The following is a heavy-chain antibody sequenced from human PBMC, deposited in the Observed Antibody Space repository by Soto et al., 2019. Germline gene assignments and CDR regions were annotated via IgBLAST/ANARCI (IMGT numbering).Heavy chain of an antibody. D-gene: IGHD3-16*01. Sequence: QVQLVPSGDEVKKPGASVKVSCKASGYIFVNYGIAWVRQAPGQGLEWMGWISTYTGNTHSASKVQGRLTMTTDTSTSTAYMDLGSLTSDDTAVYYCVMVDNYVTPTPQDVWGQGTTVTVSS. CDR3: VMVDNYVTPTPQDV. V-gene: IGHV1-18*01. J-gene: IGHJ6*02. CDR2: ISTYTGNT. CDR1: GYIFVNYG.